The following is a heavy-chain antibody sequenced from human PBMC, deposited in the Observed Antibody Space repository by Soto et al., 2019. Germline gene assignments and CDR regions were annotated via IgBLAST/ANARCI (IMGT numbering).Heavy chain of an antibody. CDR2: LYYTGST. CDR1: GGSISSHY. CDR3: ARSHCSGGSCYLGAFDI. Sequence: PSETLSLTCTVSGGSISSHYWSWVRQPPGKGLEWIGYLYYTGSTNYNASLKSQVTMSLDTSKNQFSLMLTSVTAADTAVYYCARSHCSGGSCYLGAFDIWGQGTMVTVSS. D-gene: IGHD2-15*01. J-gene: IGHJ3*02. V-gene: IGHV4-59*11.